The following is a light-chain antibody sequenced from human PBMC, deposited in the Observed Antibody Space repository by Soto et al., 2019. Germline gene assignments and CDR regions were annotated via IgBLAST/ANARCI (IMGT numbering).Light chain of an antibody. CDR3: AAWDGSLSGHV. Sequence: QSVLTQPPSVSGTLEQGVTISCSGSTSNIGENTVGWFQQLPGTAPKVLIYVNDKRPAGVPDRFSGSKSGTSAYLAISGLQSEDEADYDCAAWDGSLSGHVFGAGTTVTVL. V-gene: IGLV1-44*01. CDR2: VND. J-gene: IGLJ1*01. CDR1: TSNIGENT.